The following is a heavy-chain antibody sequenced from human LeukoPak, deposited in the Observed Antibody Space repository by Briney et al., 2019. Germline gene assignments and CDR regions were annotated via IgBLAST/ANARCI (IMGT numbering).Heavy chain of an antibody. Sequence: GGSLRLSRAPSGFTLRSDLVHSVPEAPGKGLLCVSRINVDGRITSTTHSQKGRFTLSRDNAQKTLYLQLNSVRAQDTPIYFFARGLPQYSNTWDDHWGEGTLGTVSS. CDR1: GFTLRSDL. D-gene: IGHD6-6*01. CDR2: INVDGRIT. J-gene: IGHJ5*02. CDR3: ARGLPQYSNTWDDH. V-gene: IGHV3-74*01.